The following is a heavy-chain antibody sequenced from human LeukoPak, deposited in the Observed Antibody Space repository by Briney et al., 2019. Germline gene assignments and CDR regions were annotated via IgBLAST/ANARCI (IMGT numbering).Heavy chain of an antibody. CDR2: INPSGGST. J-gene: IGHJ5*02. CDR1: GYTFTSYY. V-gene: IGHV1-46*01. D-gene: IGHD3-22*01. Sequence: ASVKVSCKASGYTFTSYYMHWVRQAPGQGLEWMGIINPSGGSTSYAQKFQGRVTMTRDTSTSTVYMELSSLRSEDTAVYYCARETVDYYDGIGYDNWFDPWGQGTLVTVSS. CDR3: ARETVDYYDGIGYDNWFDP.